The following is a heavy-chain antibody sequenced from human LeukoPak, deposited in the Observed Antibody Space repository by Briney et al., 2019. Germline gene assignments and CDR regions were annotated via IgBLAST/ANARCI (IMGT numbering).Heavy chain of an antibody. CDR1: GFTFSSYS. V-gene: IGHV3-21*01. Sequence: GGSLRLPCAASGFTFSSYSMNWVRQAPGKGLEWVSSISSSSSYIYYADSVKGRFTISRDNAKNSLYLQMNSLRAEDTAVYYCARAPLTASPIDYWGQGTLVTVSS. CDR2: ISSSSSYI. J-gene: IGHJ4*02. CDR3: ARAPLTASPIDY. D-gene: IGHD2-21*02.